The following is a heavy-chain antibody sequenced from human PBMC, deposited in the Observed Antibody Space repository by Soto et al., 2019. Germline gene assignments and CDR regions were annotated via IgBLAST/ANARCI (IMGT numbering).Heavy chain of an antibody. D-gene: IGHD5-18*01. CDR1: GITFGSRA. CDR3: ARDRRGYSYGRELDY. CDR2: ISSSSSYI. V-gene: IGHV3-21*01. J-gene: IGHJ4*02. Sequence: PGGSLRLSCVASGITFGSRAMSWVRQAPGEGLEWVSTISSSSSYIYYADSVKGRFTISRGNAKNSLYLQMNSLRAEDTAVYYCARDRRGYSYGRELDYWGQGTLVTVSS.